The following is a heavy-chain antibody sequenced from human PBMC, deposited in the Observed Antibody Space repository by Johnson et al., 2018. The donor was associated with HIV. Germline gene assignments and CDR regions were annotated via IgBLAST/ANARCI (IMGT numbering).Heavy chain of an antibody. CDR1: GFTFSSYG. Sequence: VQLVESGGGVVQPGRSLRLSCAASGFTFSSYGMHWVRQAPGKGLEWVAVIWYDGSNKYYADSVKGRFTISRDNSKNTVFLQMNSLRPEDTAMYYCARDNGAVAAFDVWGRGTMVTVSS. CDR3: ARDNGAVAAFDV. CDR2: IWYDGSNK. J-gene: IGHJ3*01. V-gene: IGHV3-33*01. D-gene: IGHD6-19*01.